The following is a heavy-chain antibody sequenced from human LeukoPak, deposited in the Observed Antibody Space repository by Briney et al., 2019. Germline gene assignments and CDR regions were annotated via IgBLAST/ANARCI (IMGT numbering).Heavy chain of an antibody. Sequence: PSETLSLTCTVSGGSIRSYYWSWIREPPGKGLEWIGYIYYSGSTNYNPSLKIRVTISVDTSKNQFSLKLSSVTAADTAVYYCARSIQLWDYYFDYWGQGTLVTVSS. CDR3: ARSIQLWDYYFDY. V-gene: IGHV4-59*08. D-gene: IGHD5-18*01. CDR1: GGSIRSYY. CDR2: IYYSGST. J-gene: IGHJ4*02.